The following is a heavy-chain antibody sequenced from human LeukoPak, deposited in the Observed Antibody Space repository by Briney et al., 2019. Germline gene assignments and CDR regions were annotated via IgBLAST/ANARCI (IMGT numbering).Heavy chain of an antibody. V-gene: IGHV1-2*02. Sequence: ASVTVSCKASGYTFTGYYMHWVRQAPGQGPEWMGGINPNRAVTNYAQKFQGRVTMTSDTSITTAYMELGSLRSDDTAVCYCARDYGFLPRYCSGDNCYSDVGDFWGQGTLVTVSS. D-gene: IGHD2-15*01. CDR2: INPNRAVT. CDR1: GYTFTGYY. J-gene: IGHJ4*02. CDR3: ARDYGFLPRYCSGDNCYSDVGDF.